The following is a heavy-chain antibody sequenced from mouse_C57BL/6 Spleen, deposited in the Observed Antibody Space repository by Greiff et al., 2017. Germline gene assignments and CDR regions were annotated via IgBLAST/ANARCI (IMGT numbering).Heavy chain of an antibody. D-gene: IGHD1-1*01. CDR2: IRSKSSNYAT. CDR1: GFTFNTYA. CDR3: VRGGTVVATRAMDY. J-gene: IGHJ4*01. V-gene: IGHV10-3*01. Sequence: EVMLVESGGGLVQPKGSLNLSCAASGFTFNTYAMPWVRQAPGKGLAWVARIRSKSSNYATYYADSVKDRFTISRDDSQSMLYLQMNNLKTEDTARYDCVRGGTVVATRAMDYWGQGTSVTVSS.